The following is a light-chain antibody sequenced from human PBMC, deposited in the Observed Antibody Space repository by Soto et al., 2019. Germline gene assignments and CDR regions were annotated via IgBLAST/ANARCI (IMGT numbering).Light chain of an antibody. J-gene: IGKJ4*01. Sequence: DIQMTQSPSTLSASVGDRVTITCRASQDINTYLAWFQQKPGQLPKLPIYAASALHSRAPSRFSGSGSGTDFTLTISYLQPEDVESYYCQEYKSAPLTFGGGTRVEI. CDR2: AAS. CDR1: QDINTY. V-gene: IGKV1-27*01. CDR3: QEYKSAPLT.